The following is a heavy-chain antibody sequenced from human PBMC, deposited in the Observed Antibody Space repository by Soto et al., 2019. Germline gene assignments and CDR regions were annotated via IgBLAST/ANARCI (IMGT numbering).Heavy chain of an antibody. J-gene: IGHJ5*02. CDR2: IYYSGST. CDR3: ASLYDFWSGYPSPHGFDP. Sequence: PSQIMSLTCTVAYGSSSGVGYCRIWIRKHPGKGLEWIGYIYYSGSTYYNPSLKSRVTISVDTSKNQFSLKLSSVTAADTAVYYCASLYDFWSGYPSPHGFDPWGQGTLVTVSS. V-gene: IGHV4-31*02. CDR1: YGSSSGVGYC. D-gene: IGHD3-3*01.